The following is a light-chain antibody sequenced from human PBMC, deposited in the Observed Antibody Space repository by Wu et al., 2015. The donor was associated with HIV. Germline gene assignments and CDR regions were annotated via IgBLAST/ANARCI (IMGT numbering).Light chain of an antibody. V-gene: IGKV3-20*01. CDR1: QSVGSNY. CDR2: AAS. CDR3: QQCDTSLAWT. J-gene: IGKJ1*01. Sequence: EIVLTQSPGTLSLSPGERATLSCRASQSVGSNYLAWYQQKPGQAPRLLIYAASSRATGIPDRFSGSGSGTDFTLTISRLEPEDFAVYYCQQCDTSLAWTFGQGTKVEIK.